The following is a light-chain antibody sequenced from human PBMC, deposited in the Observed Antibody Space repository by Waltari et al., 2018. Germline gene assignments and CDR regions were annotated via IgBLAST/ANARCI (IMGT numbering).Light chain of an antibody. CDR3: QQYKTYSPWA. V-gene: IGKV1-5*03. CDR1: RDISRR. Sequence: DIQMTQSPSTLSRFIGDTVTLTCRASRDISRRLAWYQQKPGKAPNLLISKASTLESGVPSRFNGSGSGTQFSLTLSSLQPDDFATYYCQQYKTYSPWAFGQGTKVEIK. J-gene: IGKJ1*01. CDR2: KAS.